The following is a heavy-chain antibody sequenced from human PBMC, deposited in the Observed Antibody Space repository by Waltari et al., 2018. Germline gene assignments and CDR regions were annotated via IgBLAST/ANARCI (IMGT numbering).Heavy chain of an antibody. CDR2: VYTSGST. V-gene: IGHV4-4*07. D-gene: IGHD4-17*01. Sequence: HLQESGPGLVKPSETLSLTCDVSGDSISNSYWSWIRQSAGKEREWIGRVYTSGSTNYNPSLRGRITVSEDTSKNQISLKMNSVTAADTAVYYCARDRREDFGDYDPLFDYWGQGVLVTVSS. CDR1: GDSISNSY. J-gene: IGHJ4*02. CDR3: ARDRREDFGDYDPLFDY.